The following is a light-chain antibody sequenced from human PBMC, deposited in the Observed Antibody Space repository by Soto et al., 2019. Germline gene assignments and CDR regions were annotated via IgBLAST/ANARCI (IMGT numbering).Light chain of an antibody. CDR1: SSDVGGYNS. J-gene: IGLJ2*01. CDR2: DVS. V-gene: IGLV2-14*01. Sequence: QSVLTQPASVSGSPGQSITISCTGTSSDVGGYNSVSWYQQHPGKAPKLMIYDVSNRPSGVSNRFSGSKSGNTASLTISGLQAEDEADYYCSSYTSRSTLVFDGGTKVTVL. CDR3: SSYTSRSTLV.